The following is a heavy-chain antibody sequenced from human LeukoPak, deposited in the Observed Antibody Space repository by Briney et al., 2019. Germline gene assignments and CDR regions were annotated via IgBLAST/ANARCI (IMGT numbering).Heavy chain of an antibody. CDR1: GGSISSSSYY. CDR2: IYYSGST. V-gene: IGHV4-39*01. D-gene: IGHD3-10*01. J-gene: IGHJ4*02. Sequence: SETLSLTCTVSGGSISSSSYYWGWLRQPPGKGLEWIGSIYYSGSTYYNPSLKSRVTISVDTCKNQFSLKLSSVTAADTAVYYCARQVVVRGGVFDYWGQGTLVTVSS. CDR3: ARQVVVRGGVFDY.